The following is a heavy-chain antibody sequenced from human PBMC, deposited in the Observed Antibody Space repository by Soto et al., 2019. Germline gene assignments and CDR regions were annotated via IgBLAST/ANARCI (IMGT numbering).Heavy chain of an antibody. Sequence: QVQLVQSGAEVKNPGASVKVSCKASGYTFTRYGIGWARQAPGQGLEWMGWINTYNGNTNYAQNVQDRVTLTTDTSTSTAYMERRSLRSNDTAIYYCAMVDVYVTPSPQDVWGQGTTVIVSS. CDR1: GYTFTRYG. CDR3: AMVDVYVTPSPQDV. D-gene: IGHD3-16*01. CDR2: INTYNGNT. V-gene: IGHV1-18*01. J-gene: IGHJ6*02.